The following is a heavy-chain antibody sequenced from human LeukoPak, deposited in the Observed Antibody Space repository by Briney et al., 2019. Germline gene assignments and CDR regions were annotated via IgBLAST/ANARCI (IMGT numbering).Heavy chain of an antibody. CDR2: INSDGSST. D-gene: IGHD4-17*01. CDR3: AKGGATVIDY. CDR1: GFTFSNYW. Sequence: GGFLRLSCAASGFTFSNYWMHWVRQAPGKGLVWVSRINSDGSSTTSADSVKGRFTISRDNAKNTLYLQMNSLRAEDTAVYYCAKGGATVIDYWGQSTLVTVSS. J-gene: IGHJ4*02. V-gene: IGHV3-74*01.